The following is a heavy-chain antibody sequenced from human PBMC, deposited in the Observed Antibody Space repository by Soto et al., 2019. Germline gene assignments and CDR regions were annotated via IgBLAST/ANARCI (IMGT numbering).Heavy chain of an antibody. D-gene: IGHD3-16*01. CDR2: ISAYNGNT. Sequence: QVQLVQSGAEVKKPGASVKVSCKASGYTFTSYGISWVRQAPGQGLEWMGWISAYNGNTNYAQKLQGRVTMTTDTSKSTGHKEPGSPGTDGTAVYYWATGVGGAVAGKKRGFDYWGQGTLVTVSS. V-gene: IGHV1-18*01. CDR1: GYTFTSYG. CDR3: ATGVGGAVAGKKRGFDY. J-gene: IGHJ4*01.